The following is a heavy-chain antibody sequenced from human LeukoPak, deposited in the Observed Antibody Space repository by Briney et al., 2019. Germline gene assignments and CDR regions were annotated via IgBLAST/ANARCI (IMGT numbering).Heavy chain of an antibody. V-gene: IGHV1-2*02. CDR3: ARDGGYCSSTSCRINNWFDP. J-gene: IGHJ5*02. CDR2: INPNSGGT. Sequence: ASVKVSCKASGYTFTGYYMRWVRQAPGQGLEWMGWINPNSGGTNYAQKFQGRVTMTRDTSISTAYMELSRLRSDDTAVYYCARDGGYCSSTSCRINNWFDPWGQGTLVTVSS. D-gene: IGHD2-2*01. CDR1: GYTFTGYY.